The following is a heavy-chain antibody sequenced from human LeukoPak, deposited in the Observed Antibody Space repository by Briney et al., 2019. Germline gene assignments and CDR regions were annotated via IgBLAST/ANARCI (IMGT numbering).Heavy chain of an antibody. V-gene: IGHV4-30-2*03. CDR3: ARHPERYSYFDY. Sequence: SETLSLTCAVSGASISSGGYSWSWIRQPPGKGLEWIGYISHSGRTYYNPSLKSRVTMSVDTSKNQFSLRLSSVTAADTAVYSCARHPERYSYFDYWGQGALVTVSS. CDR1: GASISSGGYS. CDR2: ISHSGRT. D-gene: IGHD5-18*01. J-gene: IGHJ4*02.